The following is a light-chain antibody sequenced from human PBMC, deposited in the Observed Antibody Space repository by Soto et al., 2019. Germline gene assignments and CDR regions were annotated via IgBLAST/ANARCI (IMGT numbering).Light chain of an antibody. CDR1: SSDVGGYNY. CDR2: EVS. Sequence: QSALTQPPSASGSPGQSVTISCTGTSSDVGGYNYVSWYQQHPGKAPNLMIYEVSKRPSGVPDRFSGSKSGNTASLTVSGLQAEDEADYYCSSYAGSNNPVVFGGGTQLTVL. CDR3: SSYAGSNNPVV. V-gene: IGLV2-8*01. J-gene: IGLJ2*01.